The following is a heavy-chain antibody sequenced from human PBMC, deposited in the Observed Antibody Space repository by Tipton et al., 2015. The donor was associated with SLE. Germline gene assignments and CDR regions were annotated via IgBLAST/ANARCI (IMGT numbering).Heavy chain of an antibody. CDR1: GGSISSYY. CDR3: ARERSGSSNFDY. D-gene: IGHD2-2*01. V-gene: IGHV4-59*01. J-gene: IGHJ4*02. CDR2: ILYTGRT. Sequence: TLSLTCTVSGGSISSYYWDWIRKPPGKGLEWNGSILYTGRTNYNPSLKSRVTISVDTSKKQFSLRLSSVTAADTAVYYCARERSGSSNFDYWGPGTLVTVSS.